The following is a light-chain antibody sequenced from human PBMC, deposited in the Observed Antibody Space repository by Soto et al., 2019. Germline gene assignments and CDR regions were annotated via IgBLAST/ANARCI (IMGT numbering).Light chain of an antibody. Sequence: DIQMTQSPSSLSASVGDRVTITCRASQSISSYLNWYQQKPGKAPKLLIYAASSLQSGVPSRFSGSGSGTDFTLTISSLQPEDFASHYCQQSYSTPLGFGQGTRLEIK. J-gene: IGKJ5*01. CDR1: QSISSY. V-gene: IGKV1-39*01. CDR3: QQSYSTPLG. CDR2: AAS.